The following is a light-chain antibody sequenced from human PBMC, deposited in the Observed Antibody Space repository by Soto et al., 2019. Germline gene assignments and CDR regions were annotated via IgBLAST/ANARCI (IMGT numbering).Light chain of an antibody. CDR3: SSYTSSNTTVV. J-gene: IGLJ1*01. CDR1: SSDVGGYNY. Sequence: QSVMPKPESVSVSPGLPVTISCTGTSSDVGGYNYVSWYQQHPGKAPKLMIYEVSNRPSGVSNRFSGSKSGNTASLTISGLQAEDEADYYCSSYTSSNTTVVFGIGTKVTV. V-gene: IGLV2-14*01. CDR2: EVS.